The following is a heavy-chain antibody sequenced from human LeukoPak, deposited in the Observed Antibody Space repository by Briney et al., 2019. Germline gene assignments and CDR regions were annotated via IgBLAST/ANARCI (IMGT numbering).Heavy chain of an antibody. J-gene: IGHJ4*02. V-gene: IGHV3-23*01. CDR3: AKTRGYCSGGSCYSDY. CDR1: GFTFSSYA. Sequence: GGSLRLSCAASGFTFSSYAMSWVRQAPGKGLEWVSAISGSGGSTYYADSVKGRFTISRDNSKKTLYLQMNSLRAEDTAAYYCAKTRGYCSGGSCYSDYWGQGTLVTVSS. D-gene: IGHD2-15*01. CDR2: ISGSGGST.